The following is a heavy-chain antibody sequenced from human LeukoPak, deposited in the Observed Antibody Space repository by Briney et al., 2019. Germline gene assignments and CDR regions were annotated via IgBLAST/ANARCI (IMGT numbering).Heavy chain of an antibody. V-gene: IGHV4-39*07. J-gene: IGHJ4*02. Sequence: SETLSLTCTVSGASISSGGYYWSWIRQPPGKGLEWIGEINHSGSTNYNPSLKSRVTISVDTSKNQFSPKLSSVTAADTAVYYCAGRSPRGVRLGSREIDYWGQGTLVTVSS. CDR3: AGRSPRGVRLGSREIDY. CDR1: GASISSGGYY. CDR2: INHSGST. D-gene: IGHD1-26*01.